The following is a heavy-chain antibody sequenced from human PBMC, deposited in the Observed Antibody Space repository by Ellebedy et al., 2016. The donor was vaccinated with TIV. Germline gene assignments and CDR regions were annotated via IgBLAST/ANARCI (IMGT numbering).Heavy chain of an antibody. Sequence: GESLKISCAASGFTFSSYGMHWVRQAPGKGLEWVAVIWYDGSKEFYADSVKGRFTISRDNSRNTLYLHMNRLRAEDTAVYHCARSKGRIVVVPAAPILWGQGTLVTVSS. CDR2: IWYDGSKE. D-gene: IGHD2-2*01. V-gene: IGHV3-33*08. J-gene: IGHJ4*02. CDR3: ARSKGRIVVVPAAPIL. CDR1: GFTFSSYG.